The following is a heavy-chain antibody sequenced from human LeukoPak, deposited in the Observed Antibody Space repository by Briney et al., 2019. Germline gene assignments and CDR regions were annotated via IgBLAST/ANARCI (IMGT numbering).Heavy chain of an antibody. CDR1: GFTFSSYG. CDR2: IWYDGSNK. J-gene: IGHJ4*02. Sequence: PGRSLRLSCAASGFTFSSYGMHWVRQAPGKGLEWVAVIWYDGSNKYYADSVKGRFTISRDNSKNTLYLQMNSLRAEDTAVYYCARENEQHLVLDYWGQGTLVTVSS. D-gene: IGHD6-13*01. CDR3: ARENEQHLVLDY. V-gene: IGHV3-33*01.